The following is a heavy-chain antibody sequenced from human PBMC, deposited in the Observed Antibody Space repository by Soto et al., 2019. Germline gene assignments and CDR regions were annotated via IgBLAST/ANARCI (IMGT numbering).Heavy chain of an antibody. CDR1: GFTFSEYW. CDR3: ARGARGYYYMDV. Sequence: GSLRLSCAASGFTFSEYWMHWVRQAPGKGLVWVSRLKGDASSTNYADSVKGRFTISRDNAKNTAYLEINSLRAEDTAVYYCARGARGYYYMDVWGKGPTVTVSS. J-gene: IGHJ6*03. V-gene: IGHV3-74*01. D-gene: IGHD3-3*01. CDR2: LKGDASST.